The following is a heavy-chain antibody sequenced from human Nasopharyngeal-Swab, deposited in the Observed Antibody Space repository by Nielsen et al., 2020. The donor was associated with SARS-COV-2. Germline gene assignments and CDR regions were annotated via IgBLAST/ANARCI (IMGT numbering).Heavy chain of an antibody. CDR3: AKAHGGGFYYYYMDV. J-gene: IGHJ6*03. V-gene: IGHV3-30*18. D-gene: IGHD2-15*01. CDR2: ISYDGSNK. CDR1: GFTFSSYG. Sequence: GGSLRLSCAASGFTFSSYGMHWVRQAPGKGLEWVAVISYDGSNKYYADSVKGQFTISRDNSKNTLYLQMNSLRAEDTAVYYCAKAHGGGFYYYYMDVWGKGTTVTVSS.